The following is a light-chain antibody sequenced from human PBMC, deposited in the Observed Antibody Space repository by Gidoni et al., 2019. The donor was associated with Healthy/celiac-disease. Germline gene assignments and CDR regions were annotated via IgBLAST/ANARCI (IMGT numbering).Light chain of an antibody. CDR3: SSYTSSIVV. CDR2: EVS. V-gene: IGLV2-14*01. Sequence: QSALTQPASVSGSPGQSITISCTGTSSDVGGYNYVSWYQQHPGKAPKLMIYEVSNRPSGVSNSFSGSKSGNTASLTISGLQAEDEADYYCSSYTSSIVVFGGGTKLTVL. J-gene: IGLJ2*01. CDR1: SSDVGGYNY.